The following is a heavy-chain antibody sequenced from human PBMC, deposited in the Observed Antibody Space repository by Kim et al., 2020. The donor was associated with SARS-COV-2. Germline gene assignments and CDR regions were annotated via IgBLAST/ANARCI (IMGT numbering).Heavy chain of an antibody. D-gene: IGHD3-10*01. Sequence: SETLSLTCSVSGGSIEGSSKYYWGWIRQPPGKRLEWIGSLYYTGNTFYNPSLKSRLTMSLDTSKNQFSLILTSATDADTATYYCARDWSTRGWFDAWARESRSPSPQ. J-gene: IGHJ5*02. CDR1: GGSIEGSSKYY. CDR3: ARDWSTRGWFDA. V-gene: IGHV4-39*07. CDR2: LYYTGNT.